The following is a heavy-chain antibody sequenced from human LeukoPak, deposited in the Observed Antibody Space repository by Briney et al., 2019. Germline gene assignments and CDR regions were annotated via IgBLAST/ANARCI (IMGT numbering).Heavy chain of an antibody. CDR2: IYPGDSDT. Sequence: GESLKISCRGSEYSFTSYWIGWVRQMPGKGLEWMGIIYPGDSDTRYSPSFQGQVTISADKSISTAYLQWNSLKASDSAMYYCARSALLDYRGQGTLVTVSS. J-gene: IGHJ4*02. V-gene: IGHV5-51*01. CDR1: EYSFTSYW. CDR3: ARSALLDY.